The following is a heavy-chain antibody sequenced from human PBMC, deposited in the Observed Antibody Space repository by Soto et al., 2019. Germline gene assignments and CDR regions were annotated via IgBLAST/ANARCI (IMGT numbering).Heavy chain of an antibody. CDR2: IYYSGST. CDR3: ARGYSSSWPYYYYYGMDV. J-gene: IGHJ6*02. D-gene: IGHD6-13*01. V-gene: IGHV4-61*01. Sequence: PSETLSLTXTVSGGSVSSGSYYWSWIRQPPGKGLEWIGYIYYSGSTNYNPSLKSRVTISVDTSKNQFSLKLSSVTAADTAVYYCARGYSSSWPYYYYYGMDVWGQGTTVTVSS. CDR1: GGSVSSGSYY.